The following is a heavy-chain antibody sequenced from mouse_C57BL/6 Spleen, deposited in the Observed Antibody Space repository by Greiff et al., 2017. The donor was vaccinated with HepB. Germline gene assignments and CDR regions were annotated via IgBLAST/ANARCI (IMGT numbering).Heavy chain of an antibody. Sequence: EVQLVESGPELVKPGASVKISCKASGYTFTDYYMNWVKQSHGKSLEWIGDINPNNGGTSYNQKFKGKATLTVDKSSSTAYMELRSLTSEDSAVYYCARYAYYGNYGYAMDYWGQGTSVTVSS. CDR2: INPNNGGT. CDR1: GYTFTDYY. CDR3: ARYAYYGNYGYAMDY. D-gene: IGHD2-10*01. J-gene: IGHJ4*01. V-gene: IGHV1-26*01.